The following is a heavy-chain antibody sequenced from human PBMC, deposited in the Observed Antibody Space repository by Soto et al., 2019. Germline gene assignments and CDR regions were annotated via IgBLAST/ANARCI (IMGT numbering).Heavy chain of an antibody. CDR3: ARIVTYYYDSSGYYYFDY. CDR2: ISSSSSYI. V-gene: IGHV3-21*01. J-gene: IGHJ4*02. Sequence: GGSLRLSCAASGFTFSSYSRNWVRQAPGKGLEWVSSISSSSSYIYYADSVKGRFTISRDNAKNSLYLQMNSLRAEDTAVYYCARIVTYYYDSSGYYYFDYWGQGTLVTVSS. CDR1: GFTFSSYS. D-gene: IGHD3-22*01.